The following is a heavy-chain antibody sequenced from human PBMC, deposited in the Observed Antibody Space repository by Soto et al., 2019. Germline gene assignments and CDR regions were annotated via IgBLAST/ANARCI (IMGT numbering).Heavy chain of an antibody. Sequence: GGSLRLSCAASGFTFSSYAMSWVRQAPGKGLEWVSAISGSGGSTYYADSVKGRFTISRDNSKNTLYLQMNSLRAEDTAVYYCAKSTRITMVRGVIDYWGQGTLVTVSS. J-gene: IGHJ4*02. CDR3: AKSTRITMVRGVIDY. D-gene: IGHD3-10*01. V-gene: IGHV3-23*01. CDR2: ISGSGGST. CDR1: GFTFSSYA.